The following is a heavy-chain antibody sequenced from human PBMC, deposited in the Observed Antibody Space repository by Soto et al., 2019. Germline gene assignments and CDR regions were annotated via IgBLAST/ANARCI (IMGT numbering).Heavy chain of an antibody. V-gene: IGHV3-23*01. D-gene: IGHD6-13*01. CDR1: GFTFSSYA. CDR2: ISGSGDST. CDR3: AKDRDGAAAGPTKFYSMDV. Sequence: EVQLLESGGGLVQPGGSLRLSCAASGFTFSSYAMSWVRQAPGKGLEWVSVISGSGDSTYYADSVRGRFTISRDNSKNTLYLQMNSLRAEDTAVYYCAKDRDGAAAGPTKFYSMDVRAKGPRSPSP. J-gene: IGHJ6*02.